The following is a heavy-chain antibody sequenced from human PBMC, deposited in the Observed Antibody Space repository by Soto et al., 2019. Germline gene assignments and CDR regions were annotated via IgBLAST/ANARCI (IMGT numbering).Heavy chain of an antibody. CDR1: GFTFRSYW. V-gene: IGHV3-7*04. J-gene: IGHJ6*02. D-gene: IGHD4-17*01. CDR3: ARDAPGDYYYYYGMDV. Sequence: PGGSLRLSCAASGFTFRSYWMSWVRQAPGKGLEWVANIKQDGGEKYYVDSVKGRFTISRDNAKNSLYLQMNSLRAEDTAVYYCARDAPGDYYYYYGMDVWGQGTTVTVSS. CDR2: IKQDGGEK.